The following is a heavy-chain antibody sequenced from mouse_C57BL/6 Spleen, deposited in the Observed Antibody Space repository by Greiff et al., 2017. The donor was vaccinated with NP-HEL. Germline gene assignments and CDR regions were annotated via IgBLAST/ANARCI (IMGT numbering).Heavy chain of an antibody. Sequence: QVQLKQPGAELVRPGSSVKLSCKASGYTFTSYWMHWVKQRPIQGLEWIGNIDPSDSETHYNQKFKDKDTLTVDKSSSTAYMQLSSLTSEDSAVYYCARGTSLGRKLDYWGQGTTLTVSS. CDR3: ARGTSLGRKLDY. J-gene: IGHJ2*01. CDR1: GYTFTSYW. CDR2: IDPSDSET. V-gene: IGHV1-52*01. D-gene: IGHD4-1*01.